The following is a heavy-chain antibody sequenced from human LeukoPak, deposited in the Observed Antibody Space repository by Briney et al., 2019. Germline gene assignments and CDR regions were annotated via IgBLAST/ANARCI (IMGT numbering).Heavy chain of an antibody. CDR3: ASERLGYYYMDV. D-gene: IGHD1-1*01. Sequence: SVKVSCKASGGTFSSYTISWVRQAPGQGLEWMGRIIPILGIANYAQKFQGRVTITADKPTSPAYMELSSLRSEDPAVYYCASERLGYYYMDVWGKGTTVTVSS. J-gene: IGHJ6*03. V-gene: IGHV1-69*02. CDR2: IIPILGIA. CDR1: GGTFSSYT.